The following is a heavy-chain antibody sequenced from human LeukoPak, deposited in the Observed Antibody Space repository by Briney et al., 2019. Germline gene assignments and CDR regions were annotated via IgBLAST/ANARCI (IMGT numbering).Heavy chain of an antibody. Sequence: ASVKVSCKASGYTFTSYDINWVRQATGQGLEWMGWMNPNSGNTGYAQKFQGRVTMTRNTSISTAYMELSSLRSEDTAVYYCARVLGYDFWSGYEFDYWGQGTLVTVSS. CDR3: ARVLGYDFWSGYEFDY. CDR1: GYTFTSYD. J-gene: IGHJ4*02. D-gene: IGHD3-3*01. CDR2: MNPNSGNT. V-gene: IGHV1-8*01.